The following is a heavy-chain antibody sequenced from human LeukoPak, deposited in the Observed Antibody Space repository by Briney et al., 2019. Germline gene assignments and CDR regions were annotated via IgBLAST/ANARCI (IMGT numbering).Heavy chain of an antibody. J-gene: IGHJ4*02. V-gene: IGHV3-30*18. CDR2: ISYDGSNK. Sequence: GRSLRLSCAASGFTFSSYGMHWVRQAPGKGLEWVAVISYDGSNKYYADSVKGRFTISRDNSKNTLYPQMNSLRAEDTAVYYCANSYYDILTGYYSEITYWGQGTLVTVSS. D-gene: IGHD3-9*01. CDR1: GFTFSSYG. CDR3: ANSYYDILTGYYSEITY.